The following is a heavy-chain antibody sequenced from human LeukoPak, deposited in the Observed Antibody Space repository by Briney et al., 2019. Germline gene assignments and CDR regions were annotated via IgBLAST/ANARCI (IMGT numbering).Heavy chain of an antibody. D-gene: IGHD1-26*01. Sequence: PGGSLRLPCAASGFTFSSYWMHWVRQAPGKGLVWVSRINSDGSSTSYADSVKGRFTISRDNAKNTLYLQMNSLRAEDTAVYYCARVLDGVGATRSFDYWGQGTLVTVSS. V-gene: IGHV3-74*01. J-gene: IGHJ4*02. CDR2: INSDGSST. CDR3: ARVLDGVGATRSFDY. CDR1: GFTFSSYW.